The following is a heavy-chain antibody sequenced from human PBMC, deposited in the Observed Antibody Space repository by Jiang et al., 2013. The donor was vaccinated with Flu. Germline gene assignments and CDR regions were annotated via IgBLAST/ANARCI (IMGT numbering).Heavy chain of an antibody. CDR2: IGTAGDT. CDR1: GFTFSSYD. Sequence: VQLVESGGGLVQPGGSLRLSCAASGFTFSSYDMHWVRQATGKGLEWVSAIGTAGDTYYPGSVKGRFTISRENAKNSLYLQMNSLRAGDTAVYYCARADYGSGSYGHYYYYGMDVWGQGTTVTVSS. D-gene: IGHD3-10*01. J-gene: IGHJ6*02. CDR3: ARADYGSGSYGHYYYYGMDV. V-gene: IGHV3-13*01.